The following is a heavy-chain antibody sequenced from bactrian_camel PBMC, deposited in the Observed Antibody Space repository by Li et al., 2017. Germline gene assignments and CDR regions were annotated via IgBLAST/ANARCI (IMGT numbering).Heavy chain of an antibody. J-gene: IGHJ6*01. Sequence: HVQLVESGGGSVQAGGSLRLSCTGSGGIHKSHCMGWFRQAPGKEREGVATIDANGETTYANSVKGRFTISKDNAKNTLYLQMDNLKPEDTAMYYCAGDAFGGSWSFSPNDYKTWGQGTQVTVS. CDR3: AGDAFGGSWSFSPNDYKT. V-gene: IGHV3S53*01. D-gene: IGHD2*01. CDR2: IDANGET. CDR1: GGIHKSHC.